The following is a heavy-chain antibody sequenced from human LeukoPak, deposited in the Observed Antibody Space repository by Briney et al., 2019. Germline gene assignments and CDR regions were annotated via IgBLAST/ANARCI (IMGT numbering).Heavy chain of an antibody. V-gene: IGHV4-59*01. CDR2: IYYSGSA. Sequence: SETLSLTCTVSGGSISGWYWSWIGQPPGKGLEWICYIYYSGSANYNPSLKSRVTMSVDTSKNQFSLNLNSVTAADTAVYYWARLVFPWHYFDYWGQGILVTVSS. CDR1: GGSISGWY. D-gene: IGHD1/OR15-1a*01. J-gene: IGHJ4*02. CDR3: ARLVFPWHYFDY.